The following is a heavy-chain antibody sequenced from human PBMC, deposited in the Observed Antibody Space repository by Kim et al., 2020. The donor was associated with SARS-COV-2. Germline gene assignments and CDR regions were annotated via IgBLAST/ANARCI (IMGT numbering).Heavy chain of an antibody. CDR2: IYHSGST. D-gene: IGHD5-18*01. CDR3: ARDWLRDGYSSLSWFDP. Sequence: SETLSLTCAVSGGSISSSNWWSWVRQPPGKGLEWIGEIYHSGSTNYNPSLKSRVTISVDRSKNQFSLKLSSVTAADTAVYYCARDWLRDGYSSLSWFDPWGQGTLVTVSS. CDR1: GGSISSSNW. V-gene: IGHV4-4*02. J-gene: IGHJ5*02.